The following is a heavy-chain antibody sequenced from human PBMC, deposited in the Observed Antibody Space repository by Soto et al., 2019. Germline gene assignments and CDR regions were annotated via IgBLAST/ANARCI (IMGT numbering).Heavy chain of an antibody. CDR2: ISNDGRKQ. Sequence: QVRLVESGGGVVQPGRSLRLSCAASGFPFSSYGMHWVRQAPGKGLEGVAVISNDGRKQYYAASVKGRFTISRDNSKNILYLQMNNLRTEDTALYYCADPGSTELDVWGQGTTVTVSS. CDR1: GFPFSSYG. V-gene: IGHV3-30*03. J-gene: IGHJ6*02. D-gene: IGHD3-10*01. CDR3: ADPGSTELDV.